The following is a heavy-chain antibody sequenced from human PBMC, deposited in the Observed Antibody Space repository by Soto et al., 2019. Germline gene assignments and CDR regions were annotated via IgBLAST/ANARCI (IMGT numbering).Heavy chain of an antibody. D-gene: IGHD2-21*01. J-gene: IGHJ6*02. CDR1: GGSMRSYY. CDR2: IYSRGDT. Sequence: SGTLSLTCSVSGGSMRSYYWNWLRQPAGKGLEWIGRIYSRGDTNYNPSVKSRVTMSVDTSKNEFSMRLNSVTAADTAVYYCAGIGEDVYYGMDVWGQGTTVTVSS. CDR3: AGIGEDVYYGMDV. V-gene: IGHV4-4*07.